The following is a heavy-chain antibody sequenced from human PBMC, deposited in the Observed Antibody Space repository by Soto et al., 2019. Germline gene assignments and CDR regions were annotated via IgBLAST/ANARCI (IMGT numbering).Heavy chain of an antibody. Sequence: QVQLQESCAGLVKPSETLSLTCTVSGDSISSYYWSWIRQPPGKGLEWIGYIYYSGSTNYNPSLKSRVTISVDTSKNQFSLKLSSVTAADTAVYYCARRYGSAFDYWGQGTLVTVSS. J-gene: IGHJ4*02. CDR3: ARRYGSAFDY. D-gene: IGHD6-25*01. CDR2: IYYSGST. CDR1: GDSISSYY. V-gene: IGHV4-59*08.